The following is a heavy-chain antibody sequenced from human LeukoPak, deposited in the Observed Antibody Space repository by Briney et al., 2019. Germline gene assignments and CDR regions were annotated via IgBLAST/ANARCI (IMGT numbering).Heavy chain of an antibody. V-gene: IGHV4-34*01. D-gene: IGHD2-15*01. J-gene: IGHJ4*02. CDR1: GGSFSGYY. CDR3: ARGDCSGGSCYYYFDY. Sequence: SETLSLTCAVYGGSFSGYYWSWIRQPPGKGLEWIGEINHSGSTNYNPSLKSRVTISVDTSKNQFSLKLSSVTAADTAVYYCARGDCSGGSCYYYFDYWGQGTLVTVSS. CDR2: INHSGST.